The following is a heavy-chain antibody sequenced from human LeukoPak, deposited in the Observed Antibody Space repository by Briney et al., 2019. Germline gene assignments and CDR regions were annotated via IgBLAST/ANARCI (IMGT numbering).Heavy chain of an antibody. CDR2: IRSKPRGGTT. CDR1: GFTFSNAW. CDR3: ARDLSFIGYCTSTSCL. J-gene: IGHJ4*02. D-gene: IGHD2-2*01. Sequence: GGSLRLSCAASGFTFSNAWMSWFRQAPGKGLEWVGFIRSKPRGGTTEYAASVKGRFTISRDDSKSIAYLQMNSLKTEDTGVYYCARDLSFIGYCTSTSCLWGQGTLVTVSS. V-gene: IGHV3-49*03.